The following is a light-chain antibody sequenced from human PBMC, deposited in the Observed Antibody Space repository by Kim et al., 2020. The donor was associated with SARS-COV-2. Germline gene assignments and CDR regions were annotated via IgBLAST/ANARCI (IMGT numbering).Light chain of an antibody. Sequence: SYELTQAPSVSVSPGQTAKITCSGDSLSKQYSYWYQQKPGQAPIILIYKDTERPSGIPERFSGSRSGTTVTLSISGVQAEDEGDYYCQSADSSDTVIFRGRSQLTDL. CDR1: SLSKQY. V-gene: IGLV3-25*03. CDR2: KDT. CDR3: QSADSSDTVI. J-gene: IGLJ2*01.